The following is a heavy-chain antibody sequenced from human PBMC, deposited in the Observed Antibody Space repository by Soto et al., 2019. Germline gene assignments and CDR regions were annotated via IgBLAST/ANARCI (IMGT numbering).Heavy chain of an antibody. CDR1: GFTFSSYE. J-gene: IGHJ4*02. CDR3: TRVRDSNDY. Sequence: VGSLRLSCVGSGFTFSSYEMNWVRQAPGKGLEWVSNIRSSGRSINYADSVKGRFTISRDNAKNSLYLQMNSLRAEDTAVYYCTRVRDSNDYWGKGTLVTVS. CDR2: IRSSGRSI. V-gene: IGHV3-48*03. D-gene: IGHD3-22*01.